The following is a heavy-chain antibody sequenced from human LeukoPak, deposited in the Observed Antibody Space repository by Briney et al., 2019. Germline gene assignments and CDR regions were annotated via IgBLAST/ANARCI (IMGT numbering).Heavy chain of an antibody. J-gene: IGHJ4*02. V-gene: IGHV4-34*01. Sequence: SETLSLTCAVYGGSFSGYYWSWIRQPPGKGLEWIGEINHSGSTNYNPSLKSRVTISVDTSKNQFSLKLSSVTAADTAVYYCARDPRRITIFGVVIRGGYFDYWGQGILVTVSS. CDR1: GGSFSGYY. D-gene: IGHD3-3*01. CDR3: ARDPRRITIFGVVIRGGYFDY. CDR2: INHSGST.